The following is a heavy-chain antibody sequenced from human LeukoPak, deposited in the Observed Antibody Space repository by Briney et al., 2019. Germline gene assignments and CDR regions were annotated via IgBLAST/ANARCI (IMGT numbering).Heavy chain of an antibody. Sequence: GGSLRLSSAASGFTFSSYEMNWVRQAPGKGLEWVSYISTTGSSIYYADSVKGRFTISRDNVKNLLYLQMNSLRAEDTAVYYCARDYGGSSPFDYWGQGTLVTVSS. CDR2: ISTTGSSI. J-gene: IGHJ4*02. CDR3: ARDYGGSSPFDY. D-gene: IGHD4-23*01. CDR1: GFTFSSYE. V-gene: IGHV3-48*03.